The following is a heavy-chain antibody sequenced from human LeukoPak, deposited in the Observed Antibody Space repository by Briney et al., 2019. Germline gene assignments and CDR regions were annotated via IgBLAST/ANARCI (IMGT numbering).Heavy chain of an antibody. Sequence: SETLSLTCTVSGDSLSPYYWGWIRQPPGKGLEWIGYIYYSGSTNYNPSLKSRVTISVDTSKNQFSLKLSSVTAADTAVYYCARLTGYSILDGFDPWGQGTLVTVSS. CDR3: ARLTGYSILDGFDP. J-gene: IGHJ5*02. D-gene: IGHD6-13*01. CDR1: GDSLSPYY. CDR2: IYYSGST. V-gene: IGHV4-59*12.